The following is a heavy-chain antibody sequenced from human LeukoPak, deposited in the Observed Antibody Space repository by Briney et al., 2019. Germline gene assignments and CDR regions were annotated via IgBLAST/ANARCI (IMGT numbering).Heavy chain of an antibody. CDR2: IYYSGST. D-gene: IGHD1-7*01. CDR1: GGSISSYY. J-gene: IGHJ6*03. Sequence: SETLSLTCTVSGGSISSYYWSWIRQPPGKGLEWIGYIYYSGSTNYNPSLKSRVTISVDTSKNQFSLKLSSVTAADTAVYYCARTGTTRYYYYMDVWGKGTTVTISS. CDR3: ARTGTTRYYYYMDV. V-gene: IGHV4-59*01.